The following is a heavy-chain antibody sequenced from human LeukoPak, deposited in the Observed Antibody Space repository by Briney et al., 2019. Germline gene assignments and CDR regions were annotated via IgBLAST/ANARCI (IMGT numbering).Heavy chain of an antibody. CDR2: IYTSGST. Sequence: SETLSLTCAVYGGSFSGYYWSWIRQPAGKGLEWIGRIYTSGSTNYNPSLKSRVTMSVDTSKNQFSLRLSSVTAADTAVYYCASTSRGYWGQGTLVTVSS. V-gene: IGHV4-59*10. D-gene: IGHD1-1*01. CDR1: GGSFSGYY. J-gene: IGHJ4*02. CDR3: ASTSRGY.